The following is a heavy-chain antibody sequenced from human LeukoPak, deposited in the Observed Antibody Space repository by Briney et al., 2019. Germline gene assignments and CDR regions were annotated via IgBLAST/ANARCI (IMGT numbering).Heavy chain of an antibody. D-gene: IGHD3-10*01. CDR2: ISSSGSTI. CDR1: GFTFSDYY. Sequence: GGSLRLSCAAPGFTFSDYYMSWIRQAPGKGLEWVSYISSSGSTIYYADSVKGRFTISRDNAKNSLYLQMNSLRAEDTAVYYCARDLLWFGGRPYGMDVWGQGTTVTVSS. J-gene: IGHJ6*02. V-gene: IGHV3-11*01. CDR3: ARDLLWFGGRPYGMDV.